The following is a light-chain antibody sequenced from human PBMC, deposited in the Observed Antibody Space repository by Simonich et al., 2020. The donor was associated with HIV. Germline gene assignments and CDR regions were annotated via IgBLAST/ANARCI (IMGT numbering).Light chain of an antibody. V-gene: IGKV2-30*02. CDR1: QSLVHSDGNTY. Sequence: DVVMTQSPLSLPVTLGQPASISCRSSQSLVHSDGNTYLNWFQQRPGQSPRSLIYKVSNRDSGVPDRFSGSGSGTDFTLKISRVEAEDVGVYYCMQGTHWPPLFGPGTKVDIK. J-gene: IGKJ3*01. CDR3: MQGTHWPPL. CDR2: KVS.